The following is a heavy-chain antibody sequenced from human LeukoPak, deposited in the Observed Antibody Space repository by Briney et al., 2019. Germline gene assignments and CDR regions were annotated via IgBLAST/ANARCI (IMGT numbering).Heavy chain of an antibody. CDR2: IIPIFGTA. Sequence: ASVKVSCKASGGTFSSYAISWVRQAPGQGLEWMGGIIPIFGTANYAQKFQGRVTITADESTSTAYMELSSLRSEDAAVYYCARELRYCSSTSCYTLYYYYGMDVWGQGTTVTVSS. V-gene: IGHV1-69*13. D-gene: IGHD2-2*02. CDR1: GGTFSSYA. J-gene: IGHJ6*02. CDR3: ARELRYCSSTSCYTLYYYYGMDV.